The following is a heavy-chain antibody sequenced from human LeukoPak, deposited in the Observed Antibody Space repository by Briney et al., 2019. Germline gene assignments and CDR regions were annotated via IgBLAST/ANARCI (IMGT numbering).Heavy chain of an antibody. CDR2: IWYDGSNK. CDR3: ARDEGEGYANH. V-gene: IGHV3-33*08. J-gene: IGHJ1*01. D-gene: IGHD3-10*01. CDR1: GFTFSTYG. Sequence: PGGSLRLSCAASGFTFSTYGMHWVRQAPGKGLEWVAVIWYDGSNKYYADSVKGRFTISRDNSKNTLYLQMNSLRAEDTAVYFCARDEGEGYANHWGQGTLVTVSS.